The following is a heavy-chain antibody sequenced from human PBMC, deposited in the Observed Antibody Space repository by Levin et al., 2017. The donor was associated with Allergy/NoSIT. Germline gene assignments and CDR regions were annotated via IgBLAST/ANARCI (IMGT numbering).Heavy chain of an antibody. CDR3: AIECYDSSGYYFDY. D-gene: IGHD3-22*01. J-gene: IGHJ4*02. V-gene: IGHV4-61*01. CDR1: GGSVSSGSYY. Sequence: SETLSLTCTVSGGSVSSGSYYWSWIRQPPGKGLEWIGYIYYSGSTNYNPSLKSRVTISVDTSKNQFSLKLSSVTAADTAVYYCAIECYDSSGYYFDYWGQGTLVTVSS. CDR2: IYYSGST.